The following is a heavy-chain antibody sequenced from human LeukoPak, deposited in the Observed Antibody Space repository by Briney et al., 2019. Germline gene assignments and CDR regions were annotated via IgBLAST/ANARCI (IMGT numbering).Heavy chain of an antibody. CDR2: INPYSGGT. V-gene: IGHV1-2*02. CDR1: GYSFTGYY. J-gene: IGHJ4*02. CDR3: ARALPRIAVAATGH. D-gene: IGHD6-19*01. Sequence: PEASVKVSCKASGYSFTGYYIQWVRQAPGQGLEWVGWINPYSGGTKYAQKFQGRVTMTRDTSISTAYMELSRLRSDDTVVYYCARALPRIAVAATGHWGQGTLVTVSS.